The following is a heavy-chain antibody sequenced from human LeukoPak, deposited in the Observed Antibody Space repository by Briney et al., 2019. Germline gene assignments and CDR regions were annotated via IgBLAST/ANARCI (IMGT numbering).Heavy chain of an antibody. CDR1: GFTFSSYA. V-gene: IGHV3-23*01. D-gene: IGHD3-22*01. CDR2: IIGSGGST. J-gene: IGHJ6*02. Sequence: GASLRLSCAASGFTFSSYAMSWVRQAPGKGLEWVSAIIGSGGSTYYADSVKGRFTISRDNSKNTLYLQMNSLRAEDTAVYYCAKGTTMIVVVITSYYYYGMDVWGQGTTVTVSS. CDR3: AKGTTMIVVVITSYYYYGMDV.